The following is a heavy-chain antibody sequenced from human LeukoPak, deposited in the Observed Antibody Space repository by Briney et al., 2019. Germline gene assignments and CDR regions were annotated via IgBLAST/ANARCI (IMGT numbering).Heavy chain of an antibody. V-gene: IGHV4-34*01. D-gene: IGHD4-17*01. Sequence: SETLSLTCAVYGGSFSGYFWTWIRQPPGKGLEWIGEISHSGNTNYNPSLKSRVTISLDTSKNQFSLKLSSVTAADTAIYYCASSTTTVTTRTIDYWGQGTLVTVSS. CDR3: ASSTTTVTTRTIDY. CDR2: ISHSGNT. J-gene: IGHJ4*02. CDR1: GGSFSGYF.